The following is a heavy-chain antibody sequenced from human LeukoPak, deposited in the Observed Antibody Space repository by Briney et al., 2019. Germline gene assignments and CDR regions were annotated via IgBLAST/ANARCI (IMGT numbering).Heavy chain of an antibody. J-gene: IGHJ6*02. V-gene: IGHV3-21*01. CDR2: ISSSSSYI. CDR1: GFTFSSYS. D-gene: IGHD2-15*01. CDR3: ARDRIPLPGYCSGGSCYLPYYYGMDV. Sequence: GGSLRLSCAASGFTFSSYSMTWVRQAPGKGLEWVSSISSSSSYIYYADSVKGRFTISRDNAKNSLYLQMNSLRAEDTAVYYCARDRIPLPGYCSGGSCYLPYYYGMDVWGQGTTVTVSS.